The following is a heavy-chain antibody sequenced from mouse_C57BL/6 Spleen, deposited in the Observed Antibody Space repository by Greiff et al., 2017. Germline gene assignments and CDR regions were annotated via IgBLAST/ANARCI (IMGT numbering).Heavy chain of an antibody. CDR2: INYDGSST. D-gene: IGHD2-2*01. CDR1: GFTFSDYY. CDR3: ARERAMVKAWFAY. J-gene: IGHJ3*01. Sequence: DVQLVESEGGLVQPGSSMKLSCTASGFTFSDYYMAWVRQVPEKGLEWVANINYDGSSTYYLDSLKSRFIISRDNAKNILYLQMSSLKSEDTATYYCARERAMVKAWFAYWGQGTLVTVSA. V-gene: IGHV5-16*01.